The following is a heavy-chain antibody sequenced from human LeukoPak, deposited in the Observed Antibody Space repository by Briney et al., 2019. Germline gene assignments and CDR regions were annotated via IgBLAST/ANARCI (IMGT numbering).Heavy chain of an antibody. CDR2: ISRDGSTP. D-gene: IGHD3-16*01. V-gene: IGHV3-43*01. CDR3: ARDIRGNYFDS. Sequence: GGSLRLSCVASGFIFDDSLMHWVRQAPGKGLEWISLISRDGSTPYYADSVKGRFTISRDNSKNSLFLQMNSLTPEDTAVCYCARDIRGNYFDSWGQGTLVTVSS. CDR1: GFIFDDSL. J-gene: IGHJ4*02.